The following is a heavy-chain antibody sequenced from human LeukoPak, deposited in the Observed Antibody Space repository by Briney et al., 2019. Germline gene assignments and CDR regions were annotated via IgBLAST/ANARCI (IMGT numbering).Heavy chain of an antibody. CDR3: ASVRKYYYDSSGYP. D-gene: IGHD3-22*01. V-gene: IGHV4-39*07. Sequence: SETLSLTCTVSGGSISSGDYYWSWIRQPPGKGLEWIGEINHSGSTYYNPSLKSRVTIPVDTSKNQFSLKLSSVTAADTAVYYCASVRKYYYDSSGYPWGQGTLVTVSS. CDR1: GGSISSGDYY. J-gene: IGHJ5*02. CDR2: INHSGST.